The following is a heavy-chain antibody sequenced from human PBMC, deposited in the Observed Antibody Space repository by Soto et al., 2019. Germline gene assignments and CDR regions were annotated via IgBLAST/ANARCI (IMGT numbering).Heavy chain of an antibody. D-gene: IGHD6-19*01. Sequence: ASVKVSCKASGYTFTSCGISWVQQAPGQGLEWMGWISAYNGNTNYAQKLQGRVTMTTDTSTSTAYMELRSLRSDDTAVYYCARDGLAVAGTPTDYWGQGTLVTVSS. J-gene: IGHJ4*02. CDR1: GYTFTSCG. V-gene: IGHV1-18*04. CDR3: ARDGLAVAGTPTDY. CDR2: ISAYNGNT.